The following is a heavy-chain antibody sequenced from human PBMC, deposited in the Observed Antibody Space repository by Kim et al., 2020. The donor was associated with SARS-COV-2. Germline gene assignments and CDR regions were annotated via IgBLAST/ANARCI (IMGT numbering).Heavy chain of an antibody. CDR2: IYYSGST. Sequence: SETLSLTCTVSGGSISSYYWSWIRQPPGKGLEWIGYIYYSGSTNYNPSLKSRVTISVDTSKNQFSLKLSSVTAADTAVYYCAAYYYDSSGYYSANWFDPWGQGTLVTVSS. D-gene: IGHD3-22*01. CDR1: GGSISSYY. J-gene: IGHJ5*02. CDR3: AAYYYDSSGYYSANWFDP. V-gene: IGHV4-59*01.